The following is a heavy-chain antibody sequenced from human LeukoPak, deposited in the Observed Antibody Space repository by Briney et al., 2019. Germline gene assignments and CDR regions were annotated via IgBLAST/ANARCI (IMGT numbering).Heavy chain of an antibody. CDR2: INSSSSTI. D-gene: IGHD3-3*01. CDR3: ARAFAHRYYDFWSGYGSHYYYYMDV. V-gene: IGHV3-48*04. Sequence: GGSLRLSCAASGFTFSSYSMNWVRQAPGKGLEWVSYINSSSSTIYYADSVKGRFTISRDNAKNSLYLQMNSLRAEDTAVYYCARAFAHRYYDFWSGYGSHYYYYMDVWGKGTTVTVSS. J-gene: IGHJ6*03. CDR1: GFTFSSYS.